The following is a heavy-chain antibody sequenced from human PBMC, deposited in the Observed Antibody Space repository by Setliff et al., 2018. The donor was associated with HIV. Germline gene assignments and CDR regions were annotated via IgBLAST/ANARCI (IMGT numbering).Heavy chain of an antibody. CDR1: GYTFTNYY. Sequence: ASVKVSCKASGYTFTNYYMHWVRQAPGQGLEWMGIINPSGGSTSYAQKFQGRVTMTRDTSTSTVYMELSSLRSEDTAVYYCARLGSGWSDSYYYAMDIWGQGTTVTVSS. CDR3: ARLGSGWSDSYYYAMDI. J-gene: IGHJ6*02. CDR2: INPSGGST. V-gene: IGHV1-46*01. D-gene: IGHD6-19*01.